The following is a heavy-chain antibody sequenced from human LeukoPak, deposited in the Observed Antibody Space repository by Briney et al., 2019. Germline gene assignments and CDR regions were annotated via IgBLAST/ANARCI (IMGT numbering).Heavy chain of an antibody. Sequence: GGSLRLSCAASGFTFSSYAMSWVRQAPGKGLEWVSSISGSGTNTYYADSAKGRFTISRDNSRNLLFLQMSSLRVEDTAVYYCAKRRHYYGSGDYYRDPWGQGTLVTVSS. CDR1: GFTFSSYA. D-gene: IGHD3-10*01. J-gene: IGHJ5*02. CDR2: ISGSGTNT. V-gene: IGHV3-23*01. CDR3: AKRRHYYGSGDYYRDP.